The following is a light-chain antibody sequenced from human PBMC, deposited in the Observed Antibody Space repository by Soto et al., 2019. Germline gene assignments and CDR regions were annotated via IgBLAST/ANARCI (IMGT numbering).Light chain of an antibody. CDR1: QSVSSN. V-gene: IGKV3-15*01. CDR2: GAS. CDR3: QQYHQWPVA. J-gene: IGKJ4*01. Sequence: EIVMTQSPATLSVSPGERATLSCRASQSVSSNLAWYQQKPGQAPRLLIYGASTRATGIPARFSGSGSGTEFTLTISSLQSEDFAVYYCQQYHQWPVAFGGGTKVEIK.